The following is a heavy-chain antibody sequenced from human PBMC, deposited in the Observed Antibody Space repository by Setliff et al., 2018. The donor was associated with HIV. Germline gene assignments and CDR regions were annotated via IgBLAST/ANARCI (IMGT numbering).Heavy chain of an antibody. CDR3: ARRILRSAFDF. CDR1: GGSFSTYY. D-gene: IGHD2-15*01. CDR2: VNHSGGT. Sequence: LSLTCAVYGGSFSTYYWSWIRQSPGKRLEWLGEVNHSGGTNYNPSLKRRLIISSDASKNQFSLRLKSVTAADTAVYFCARRILRSAFDFWGHGTLVTVS. V-gene: IGHV4-34*01. J-gene: IGHJ4*01.